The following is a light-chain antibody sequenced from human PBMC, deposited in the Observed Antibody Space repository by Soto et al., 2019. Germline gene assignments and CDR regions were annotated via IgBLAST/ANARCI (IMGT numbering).Light chain of an antibody. V-gene: IGKV1-39*01. CDR3: QQSYSSPQMYT. CDR1: QSISNS. J-gene: IGKJ2*01. CDR2: AAS. Sequence: DIQMTQSPSSLSASVGDRVTITCRASQSISNSLNWYQQKPGKAPDLLIYAASNLQSGVPSRLTGSGSGTDFTLTISSLQPEDFTTYYCQQSYSSPQMYTFGQGTKLEIK.